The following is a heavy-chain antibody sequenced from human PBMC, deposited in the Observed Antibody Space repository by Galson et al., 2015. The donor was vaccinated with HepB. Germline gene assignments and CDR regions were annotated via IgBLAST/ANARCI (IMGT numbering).Heavy chain of an antibody. CDR1: GYTFTSYG. J-gene: IGHJ4*02. CDR2: ISAYNGNT. Sequence: SVKVSCKASGYTFTSYGISWVRQAPGQGLEWMGWISAYNGNTNYAQKLQGRVTMTTDTSTSTAYMELRSLRSDDTAVYYCARGATMVRGVKVVSRYFDYWGQGTLVTVSS. D-gene: IGHD3-10*01. V-gene: IGHV1-18*01. CDR3: ARGATMVRGVKVVSRYFDY.